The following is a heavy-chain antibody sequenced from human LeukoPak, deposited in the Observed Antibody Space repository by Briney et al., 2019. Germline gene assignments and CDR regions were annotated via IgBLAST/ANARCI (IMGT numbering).Heavy chain of an antibody. CDR2: VDPNSGGT. Sequence: ASVKVSCEDTRYTFTGYYMHWVRQAPGQGLEWMGWVDPNSGGTSYAQKFQGRVTMTRDTSITTVYMELNRLNSDDTAVYYCARDSRVTNGDYWGQGTLVTVSS. CDR3: ARDSRVTNGDY. J-gene: IGHJ4*02. D-gene: IGHD3-10*01. V-gene: IGHV1-2*02. CDR1: RYTFTGYY.